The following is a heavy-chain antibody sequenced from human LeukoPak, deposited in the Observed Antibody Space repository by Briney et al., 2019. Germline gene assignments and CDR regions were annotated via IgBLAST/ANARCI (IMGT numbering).Heavy chain of an antibody. CDR2: IDRNGDST. D-gene: IGHD5-18*01. Sequence: GGSLRLSCAASGFTFSSYAMSWVRQAPGKGLEWVSAIDRNGDSTGYADSVKGRFTISRDNSKNTLYLQMNSLRAEDTAVYYCARDLRGYSYAQIAFDIWGQGTMVTVSS. V-gene: IGHV3-23*05. CDR3: ARDLRGYSYAQIAFDI. J-gene: IGHJ3*02. CDR1: GFTFSSYA.